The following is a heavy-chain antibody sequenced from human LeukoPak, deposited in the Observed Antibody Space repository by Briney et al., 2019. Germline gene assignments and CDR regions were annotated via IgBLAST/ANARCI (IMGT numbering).Heavy chain of an antibody. Sequence: GGSLRLSCAASEFSVGSNDMTWVRQAPGKGLEWVSLIYSGGSTYYADSVKGRFTISRDNSKNTLYLQMNSLRAEDTAVYYCAGGGYGDYYDYYYYMDVWGKGTTVTISS. CDR1: EFSVGSND. D-gene: IGHD4-17*01. V-gene: IGHV3-66*01. CDR2: IYSGGST. CDR3: AGGGYGDYYDYYYYMDV. J-gene: IGHJ6*03.